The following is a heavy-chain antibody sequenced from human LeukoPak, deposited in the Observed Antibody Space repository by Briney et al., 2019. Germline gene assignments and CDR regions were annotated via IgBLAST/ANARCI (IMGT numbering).Heavy chain of an antibody. V-gene: IGHV1-46*01. Sequence: ASVKVSCKASGYTFTSYYMHWVRQAPGQGLKWMGIINPSGGSTSYAQKFQGRVTMTGDTSTSTVYMEPSSLRSEDTAVYFCATNRVGTYDRPFDIWGQGTMVTVSS. CDR1: GYTFTSYY. D-gene: IGHD1-26*01. CDR2: INPSGGST. J-gene: IGHJ3*02. CDR3: ATNRVGTYDRPFDI.